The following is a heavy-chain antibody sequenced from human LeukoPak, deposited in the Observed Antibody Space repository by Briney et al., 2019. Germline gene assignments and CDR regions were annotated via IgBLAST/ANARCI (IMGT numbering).Heavy chain of an antibody. Sequence: SETLSLTCTVPGGSISSYYWSWIRQPPGKGLEWIGYVYTSGSTNYNPSLKSRVTISVDTSKNQFSLKLSSVTAADTAVYYCARLIVPAALMDVWGKGTTVTVSS. D-gene: IGHD2-2*01. CDR3: ARLIVPAALMDV. CDR1: GGSISSYY. V-gene: IGHV4-4*09. J-gene: IGHJ6*03. CDR2: VYTSGST.